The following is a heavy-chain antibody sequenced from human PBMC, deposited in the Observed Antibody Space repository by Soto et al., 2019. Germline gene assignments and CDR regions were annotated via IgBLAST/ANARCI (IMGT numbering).Heavy chain of an antibody. CDR2: FDPEDGET. Sequence: RASVKVSCKVSGYTLTELSMHWVRQAPGKGLEWMGGFDPEDGETIYAQKFQGRVTMTEDTSTDTAYMELSSLRSEDTAVYYCAKDLTGTTYFDYWGQGTLVTVSS. J-gene: IGHJ4*02. V-gene: IGHV1-24*01. D-gene: IGHD1-7*01. CDR3: AKDLTGTTYFDY. CDR1: GYTLTELS.